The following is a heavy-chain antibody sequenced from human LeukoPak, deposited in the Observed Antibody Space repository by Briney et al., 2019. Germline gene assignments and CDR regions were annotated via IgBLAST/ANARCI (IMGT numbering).Heavy chain of an antibody. V-gene: IGHV4-39*01. CDR1: GGSISSGVYY. D-gene: IGHD2-2*01. Sequence: PSETLSLTCTVSGGSISSGVYYWGWIRQPPGKGLEWIGSIYYSGSTYYNPSLKSRVTISVDTSKNQFSLKLSSVTAADTAVYYCARLVGWVDNWFDPWGQGTLVTVSS. CDR2: IYYSGST. J-gene: IGHJ5*02. CDR3: ARLVGWVDNWFDP.